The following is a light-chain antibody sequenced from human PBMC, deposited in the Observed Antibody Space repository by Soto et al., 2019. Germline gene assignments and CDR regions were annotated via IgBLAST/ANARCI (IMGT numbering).Light chain of an antibody. CDR1: SSNIGSKS. Sequence: QSVLTQPPSASGTPGQRVTISCSGSSSNIGSKSVNWYQQLPGTAPKLLIYSNDQRPSGVPDRLSGSKSGTSASLAISGLQSEDEADYYCAAWDGSLSGWVFGGGTKLTVL. V-gene: IGLV1-44*01. CDR3: AAWDGSLSGWV. CDR2: SND. J-gene: IGLJ3*02.